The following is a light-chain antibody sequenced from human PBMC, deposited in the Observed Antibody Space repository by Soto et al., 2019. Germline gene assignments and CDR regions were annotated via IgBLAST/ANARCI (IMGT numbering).Light chain of an antibody. CDR1: QSVSSK. CDR2: GAS. Sequence: IVLKQTTSKQRVAREESSSRSCRASQSVSSKLAWYQQKPGQAPRLLIYGASTRATGIPARFSGSGSGTEFTLIISSLQSEDSAVYYCQQYNSWLWTFGQGTRLEIK. CDR3: QQYNSWLWT. J-gene: IGKJ5*01. V-gene: IGKV3-15*01.